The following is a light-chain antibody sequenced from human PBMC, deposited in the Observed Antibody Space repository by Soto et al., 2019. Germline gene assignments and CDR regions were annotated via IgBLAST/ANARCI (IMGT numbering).Light chain of an antibody. V-gene: IGLV2-14*01. CDR3: SSYTTSNTPLYV. J-gene: IGLJ1*01. CDR1: SSDTAGYNY. CDR2: EVS. Sequence: QSALTQPASVSGSPGQSITISCTGTSSDTAGYNYVSWYQQHPGKAPKLMIYEVSNRPSGVSNRFSGSQSGNTASLTISELQAEDEANSYCSSYTTSNTPLYVFGTGTKLTVL.